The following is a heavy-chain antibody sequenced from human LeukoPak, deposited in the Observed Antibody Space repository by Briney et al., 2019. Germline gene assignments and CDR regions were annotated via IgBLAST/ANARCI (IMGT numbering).Heavy chain of an antibody. CDR1: GFTFSSYA. V-gene: IGHV3-23*01. D-gene: IGHD1-26*01. CDR3: ARGGWEPYFDY. Sequence: GGSLRLSCAASGFTFSSYAMSWVRQAPGKGLEWVSAISGSGGSTYYADSVKGRFTISRDNAKNSLYLQMNSLRAEDTAVYYCARGGWEPYFDYWGQGTLATVSS. CDR2: ISGSGGST. J-gene: IGHJ4*02.